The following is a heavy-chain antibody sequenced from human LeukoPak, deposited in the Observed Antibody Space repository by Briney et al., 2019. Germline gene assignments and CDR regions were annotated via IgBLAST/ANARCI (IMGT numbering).Heavy chain of an antibody. J-gene: IGHJ4*02. CDR1: GGSFSGYY. CDR2: INHSGST. Sequence: SETLSLTCAVYGGSFSGYYWSWIRQPPGKGLDWIGQINHSGSTNYNPSLKSRVTISVDTSKNQFSLKLSSVTAADTAVYYCARLRFSGGNPFDTWGQGALVTVSP. CDR3: ARLRFSGGNPFDT. V-gene: IGHV4-34*01. D-gene: IGHD3-16*01.